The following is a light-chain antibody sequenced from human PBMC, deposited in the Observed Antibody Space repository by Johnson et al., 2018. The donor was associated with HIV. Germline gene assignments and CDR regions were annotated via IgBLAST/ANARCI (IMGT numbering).Light chain of an antibody. CDR3: GAWDSTLSGGLYV. J-gene: IGLJ1*01. Sequence: QSVLTQPPSVSAAPGQKVTISCSGSSSNIGSNYVSWYQHLPGTAPKLLIYDNYKRPSGIPDRFSASKSGTSATLGLTGLPPGHEADYYCGAWDSTLSGGLYVFGTGTKVTVL. V-gene: IGLV1-51*01. CDR1: SSNIGSNY. CDR2: DNY.